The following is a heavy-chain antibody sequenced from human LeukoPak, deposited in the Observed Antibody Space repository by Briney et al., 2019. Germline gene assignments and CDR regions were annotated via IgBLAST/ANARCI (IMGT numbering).Heavy chain of an antibody. CDR1: GFTFDDYA. Sequence: PGRSLRLSCAASGFTFDDYAMHWVRQAPGEGLEWVSGISWNSGSIGYADSVKGRFTISRDSAKNSLYLQMNSLRVEDTAVYYCARSYYDSSGYYRYWGQGTLVTVSS. CDR3: ARSYYDSSGYYRY. CDR2: ISWNSGSI. D-gene: IGHD3-22*01. J-gene: IGHJ4*02. V-gene: IGHV3-9*01.